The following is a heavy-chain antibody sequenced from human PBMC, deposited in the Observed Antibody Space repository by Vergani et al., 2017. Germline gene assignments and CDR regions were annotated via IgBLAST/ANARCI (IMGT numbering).Heavy chain of an antibody. J-gene: IGHJ6*04. D-gene: IGHD3-10*01. Sequence: QVQLQESGPGLVKPSETLTITCDVSDSSIMTNPYWGWFRPSPEKGLEWIGCIHQSGDTHYNSSLKSRVSISLESSSKFSLSLTSVTAADKAIYYFSRHRGSVGFFPSSYFYGMDVWGDGTTVTGSS. CDR3: SRHRGSVGFFPSSYFYGMDV. V-gene: IGHV4-38-2*01. CDR2: IHQSGDT. CDR1: DSSIMTNPY.